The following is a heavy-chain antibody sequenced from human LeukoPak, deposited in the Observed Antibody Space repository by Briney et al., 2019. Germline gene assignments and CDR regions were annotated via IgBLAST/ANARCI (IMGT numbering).Heavy chain of an antibody. CDR1: GGSFSGYY. CDR2: INHSGST. CDR3: ARDHLLPAAMLGSFDP. Sequence: PSETLSLTCAVYGGSFSGYYWSWIRQPPGKGLEWIGEINHSGSTNYNPSLKSRVTISVDTSKNQFSLRLSSVTAADTAVYYCARDHLLPAAMLGSFDPWGQGTLVTVSS. D-gene: IGHD2-2*01. J-gene: IGHJ5*02. V-gene: IGHV4-34*01.